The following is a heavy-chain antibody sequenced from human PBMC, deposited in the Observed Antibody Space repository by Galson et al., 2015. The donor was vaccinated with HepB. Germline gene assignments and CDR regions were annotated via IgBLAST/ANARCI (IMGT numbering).Heavy chain of an antibody. CDR2: ISYDGSNE. V-gene: IGHV3-30-3*01. CDR3: AREGRDCSGGSCYRRRLTKTSGSPDY. D-gene: IGHD2-15*01. Sequence: SLRLSCAASGFTFSSYAMHWVRQAPGKGLEWVAVISYDGSNEYYADSVKGRFTISRDNSKNTLYLQMNSLRAEDTAVYYCAREGRDCSGGSCYRRRLTKTSGSPDYWGQGTLVTVSS. J-gene: IGHJ4*02. CDR1: GFTFSSYA.